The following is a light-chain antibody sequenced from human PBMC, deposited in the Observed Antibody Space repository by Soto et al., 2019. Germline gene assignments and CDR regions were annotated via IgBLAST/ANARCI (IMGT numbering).Light chain of an antibody. CDR3: QQPAPPWT. Sequence: EIVLTQSPATLALSPGERATLSCRASQSVSSYLAWYQQNPGQAPRLLIYDASNRATGIPARFSGSGSGTDFTLTISSLEPEDFAVYYCQQPAPPWTFGQGTKLEIK. J-gene: IGKJ1*01. CDR2: DAS. V-gene: IGKV3-11*01. CDR1: QSVSSY.